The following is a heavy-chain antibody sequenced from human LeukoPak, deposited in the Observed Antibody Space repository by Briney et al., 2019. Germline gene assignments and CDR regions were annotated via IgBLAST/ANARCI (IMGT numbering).Heavy chain of an antibody. CDR1: GLTFSSYA. V-gene: IGHV3-23*01. Sequence: GGSLRLSCAASGLTFSSYAMNWVLQAPGKGLECVATISSSGGTIYYADSVTGRFTIARDHYNNQLYLQMNSVSAQATAVSYCSIYRCGGTSYYGTARFDFWGEGALVTVSS. CDR3: SIYRCGGTSYYGTARFDF. CDR2: ISSSGGTI. D-gene: IGHD3/OR15-3a*01. J-gene: IGHJ4*02.